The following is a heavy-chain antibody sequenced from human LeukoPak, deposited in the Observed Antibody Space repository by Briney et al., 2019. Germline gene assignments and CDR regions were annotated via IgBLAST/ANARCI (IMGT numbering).Heavy chain of an antibody. D-gene: IGHD3-3*01. CDR2: INHSGGT. J-gene: IGHJ5*02. Sequence: PSETLSLTCAVYGGSFSGYYWSWIRQPPGKGLEWIGEINHSGGTNYNPSLKSRVTISVDTSKNQFSLKLSSVTAADTAVYYCARKFNVLRFLEWATAWFDPWGQGTLVTVSS. CDR1: GGSFSGYY. CDR3: ARKFNVLRFLEWATAWFDP. V-gene: IGHV4-34*01.